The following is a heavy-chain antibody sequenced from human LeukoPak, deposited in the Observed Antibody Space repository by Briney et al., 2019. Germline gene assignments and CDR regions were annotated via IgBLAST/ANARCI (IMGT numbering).Heavy chain of an antibody. CDR3: AKSAPVFWSGYYNYFDY. CDR2: ISGSGGST. D-gene: IGHD3-3*01. CDR1: GFTFSSYA. Sequence: QPGGSLRLSCAASGFTFSSYAMSWVRQAPGKGLEWVSAISGSGGSTYYADSVKGRFTISRDNSKNTLYLQMNSLRAEDTAVYYCAKSAPVFWSGYYNYFDYWGQGTLVTVSS. J-gene: IGHJ4*02. V-gene: IGHV3-23*01.